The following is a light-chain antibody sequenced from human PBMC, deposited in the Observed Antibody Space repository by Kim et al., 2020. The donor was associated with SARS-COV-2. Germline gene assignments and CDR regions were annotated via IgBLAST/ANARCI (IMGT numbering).Light chain of an antibody. Sequence: QSALTQPASVSASPGQSITISCTGTSSDVGGYNFVSWYQQHPGEAPKLMIYDVTKRPSGVSNRFSGSKSGNTASLTISGLQAEDEADYYCSSYTSSSSFGVFGGGTQLTVL. CDR3: SSYTSSSSFGV. V-gene: IGLV2-14*01. CDR2: DVT. J-gene: IGLJ2*01. CDR1: SSDVGGYNF.